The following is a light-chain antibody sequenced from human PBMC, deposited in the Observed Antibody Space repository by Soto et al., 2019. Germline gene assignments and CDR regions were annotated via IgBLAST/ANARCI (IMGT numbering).Light chain of an antibody. J-gene: IGLJ3*02. CDR2: DVS. CDR3: SSYTTTHTL. CDR1: SSDIGDYNH. Sequence: QSALTQPASVSGSPGQSITLSCTGTSSDIGDYNHVSWYQQHPGRVPKLIIYDVSNRPLGVSSRFSGSKSGDTASLTISGVQAEDEADYYCSSYTTTHTLFGGGTKVTVL. V-gene: IGLV2-14*03.